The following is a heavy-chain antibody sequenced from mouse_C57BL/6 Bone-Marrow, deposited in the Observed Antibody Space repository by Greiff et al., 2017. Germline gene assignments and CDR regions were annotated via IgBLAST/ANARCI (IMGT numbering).Heavy chain of an antibody. J-gene: IGHJ2*01. CDR1: GYTFTDYY. CDR2: INPNNGGT. Sequence: EVQLQQSGPELVKPGASVKISCKASGYTFTDYYMNWVKQSHGKSLEWIGDINPNNGGTSYNQKFKGKATLTVDKSSSTAYMELRSLTSEDSAVYYCARERVITTVVATGFDYWGQGTTLTVSS. CDR3: ARERVITTVVATGFDY. V-gene: IGHV1-26*01. D-gene: IGHD1-1*01.